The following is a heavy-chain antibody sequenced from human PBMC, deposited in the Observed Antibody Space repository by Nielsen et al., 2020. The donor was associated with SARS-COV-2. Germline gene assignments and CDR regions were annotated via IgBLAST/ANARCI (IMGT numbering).Heavy chain of an antibody. CDR3: ARHQTGGGGRFDY. J-gene: IGHJ4*02. Sequence: GSLRLSCTVSGGSISSYYWSWIRQPPGKGLEWIGYIYYSGSTNYNPSLKSRVTVSVDTSKNQVSLKLRSVTAADTAVYYCARHQTGGGGRFDYWGQGTLVTVSS. D-gene: IGHD1-14*01. CDR2: IYYSGST. V-gene: IGHV4-59*08. CDR1: GGSISSYY.